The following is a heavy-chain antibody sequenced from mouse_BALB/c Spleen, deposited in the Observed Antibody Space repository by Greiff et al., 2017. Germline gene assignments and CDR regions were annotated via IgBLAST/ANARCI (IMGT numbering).Heavy chain of an antibody. D-gene: IGHD2-4*01. CDR2: IHYSGST. V-gene: IGHV3-1*02. CDR1: GYSITSGYS. CDR3: ATMITTKGLYWYFDV. Sequence: EVQLQQSGPDLVKPSQSLSLTCTVTGYSITSGYSWHWIRQFPGNKLEWMGYIHYSGSTNYNPSLKSRISITRDTSKNQFFLQLNSVTTEDTATYYCATMITTKGLYWYFDVWGAGTTVTVSS. J-gene: IGHJ1*01.